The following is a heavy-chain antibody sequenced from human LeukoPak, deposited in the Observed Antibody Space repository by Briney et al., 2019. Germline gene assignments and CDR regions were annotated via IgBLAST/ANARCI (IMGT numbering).Heavy chain of an antibody. CDR2: ISSSSSTI. V-gene: IGHV3-48*01. CDR1: GFTFSSYS. Sequence: GGSPRLSCAASGFTFSSYSMNWVRQAPGKGLECVSYISSSSSTIYYADSVKGRFTISRDNAKNSLYLQMNSLRAEDTAVYYCARDCSAYNWNDGFGYWGQGTLVTVSS. J-gene: IGHJ4*02. D-gene: IGHD1-1*01. CDR3: ARDCSAYNWNDGFGY.